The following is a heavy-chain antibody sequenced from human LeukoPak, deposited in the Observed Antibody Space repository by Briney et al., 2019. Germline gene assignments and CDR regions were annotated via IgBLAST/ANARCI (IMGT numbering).Heavy chain of an antibody. J-gene: IGHJ4*02. CDR1: GFTFSSYA. Sequence: PGGSLRLSCAASGFTFSSYAMSWVRQAPGKGLEWVSAISGSGGSTYYADSVKGRFTISRDNSKNTLYLQMNSLRAEDTAVYYCAKDLGSYYYDSSGYYYYWGQGTLVTVSS. CDR3: AKDLGSYYYDSSGYYYY. V-gene: IGHV3-23*01. D-gene: IGHD3-22*01. CDR2: ISGSGGST.